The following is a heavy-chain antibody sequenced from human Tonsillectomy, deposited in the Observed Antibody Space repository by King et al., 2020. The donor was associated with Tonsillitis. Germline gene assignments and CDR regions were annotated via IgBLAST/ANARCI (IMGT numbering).Heavy chain of an antibody. Sequence: QLVQSGGGLVQPGGSLRLSCAASGFTFSSYAKSWVRQAPGKGLEWVSAISGRGGSTYYADSVKGRLTISRDNSKNTLYLQMNSLRAEDTAGYYCAKDPRGSYSGDWFDPWGQGTLVTVSS. CDR1: GFTFSSYA. V-gene: IGHV3-23*04. D-gene: IGHD1-26*01. CDR2: ISGRGGST. J-gene: IGHJ5*02. CDR3: AKDPRGSYSGDWFDP.